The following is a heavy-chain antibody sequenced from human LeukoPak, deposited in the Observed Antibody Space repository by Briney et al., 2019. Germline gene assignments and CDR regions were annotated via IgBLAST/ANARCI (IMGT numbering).Heavy chain of an antibody. CDR2: IWFDGSNK. CDR1: GLTFSRYG. Sequence: GGSLRLSCAASGLTFSRYGMHWVRQAPGKGLEWVAVIWFDGSNKYYADSVKGRFTISRDNSMNTLYLEMNGLSGEDTALYYCARVSGRNYGSGSYIGMDVWGQGTTVTVSS. V-gene: IGHV3-33*01. CDR3: ARVSGRNYGSGSYIGMDV. D-gene: IGHD3-10*01. J-gene: IGHJ6*02.